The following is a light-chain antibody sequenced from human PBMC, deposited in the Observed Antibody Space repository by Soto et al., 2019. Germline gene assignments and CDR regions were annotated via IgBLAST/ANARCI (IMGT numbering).Light chain of an antibody. V-gene: IGLV1-44*01. CDR3: AAWDDSLNGWV. J-gene: IGLJ3*02. Sequence: QSVLTQPPSASGTPGQRVTISCSGSSSNIGSNPVNWYQQLPGTAPKLLIYNSNQRPSGVPDRFSGSKSGTSASLAISGLQPEDEADCYCAAWDDSLNGWVFGGGTK. CDR2: NSN. CDR1: SSNIGSNP.